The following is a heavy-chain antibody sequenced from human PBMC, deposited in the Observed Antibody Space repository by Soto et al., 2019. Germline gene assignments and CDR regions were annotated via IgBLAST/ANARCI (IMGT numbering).Heavy chain of an antibody. Sequence: PGGSLSLSCAASGFTFSSYAMHWVRQAPGKGLEWVAVISYDGSNKYYADSVKGRFTTSRDNSKNTLYLQMNSLRAEDTAVYYCARDDSSYYDDSGVLDYWGQGTLVTVSS. J-gene: IGHJ4*02. CDR2: ISYDGSNK. V-gene: IGHV3-30-3*01. CDR1: GFTFSSYA. CDR3: ARDDSSYYDDSGVLDY. D-gene: IGHD3-22*01.